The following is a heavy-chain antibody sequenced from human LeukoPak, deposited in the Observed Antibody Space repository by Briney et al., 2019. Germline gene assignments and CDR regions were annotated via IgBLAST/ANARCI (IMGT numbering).Heavy chain of an antibody. J-gene: IGHJ4*02. Sequence: GASVKVCCKASGGTFSSYAISWVRQAPGQGLEWMGRIIPILGIANYAQKFQGRVTITADKSTSTAYMELSSLRSEDTAVYYCARGPDILTGYFDYWGQGTLVTVSS. CDR1: GGTFSSYA. CDR2: IIPILGIA. D-gene: IGHD3-9*01. V-gene: IGHV1-69*04. CDR3: ARGPDILTGYFDY.